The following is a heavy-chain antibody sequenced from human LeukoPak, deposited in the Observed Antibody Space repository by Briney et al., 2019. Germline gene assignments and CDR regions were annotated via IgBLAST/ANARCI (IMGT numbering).Heavy chain of an antibody. CDR3: ARVYYDSSGYSKLY. CDR2: IYHSGST. CDR1: GGSISSYY. D-gene: IGHD3-22*01. J-gene: IGHJ4*02. V-gene: IGHV4-59*12. Sequence: SETLSLTCTVSGGSISSYYWSWIRQPPGKGLEWIGYIYHSGSTYYNPSLKSRVTISVDKSKNQFSLKLSSVTAADTAVYYCARVYYDSSGYSKLYWGQGTLVTVSS.